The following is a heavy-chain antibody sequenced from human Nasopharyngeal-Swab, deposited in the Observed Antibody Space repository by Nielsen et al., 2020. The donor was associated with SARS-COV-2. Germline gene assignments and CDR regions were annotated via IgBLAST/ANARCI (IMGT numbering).Heavy chain of an antibody. J-gene: IGHJ4*01. V-gene: IGHV3-23*01. CDR3: AKYFGSGAYEAFCDC. D-gene: IGHD3-3*01. CDR2: ISTSGDTT. Sequence: GGSLRLSCAASGFPFSTSVMTWVRQAPGKGLDWVSLISTSGDTTFYTNSVEGRFTISRDNSRNTLFLQMSSLRAEDTAVYYCAKYFGSGAYEAFCDCWGHGALVTVSS. CDR1: GFPFSTSV.